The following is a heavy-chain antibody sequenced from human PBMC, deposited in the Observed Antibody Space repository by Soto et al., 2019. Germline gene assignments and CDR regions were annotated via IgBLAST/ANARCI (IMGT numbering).Heavy chain of an antibody. J-gene: IGHJ6*02. CDR3: ARDTPARGYTSYVPYYYYFRGLYV. V-gene: IGHV1-69*06. CDR1: VSTFSSYA. Sequence: SVMVSCKASVSTFSSYAISWGRQAPGQGLEWMGGIIPIFGTANYAQKFQGRVTITADKSTSTAYMELSSLRSEDTAVYYCARDTPARGYTSYVPYYYYFRGLYVWGQ. CDR2: IIPIFGTA. D-gene: IGHD5-12*01.